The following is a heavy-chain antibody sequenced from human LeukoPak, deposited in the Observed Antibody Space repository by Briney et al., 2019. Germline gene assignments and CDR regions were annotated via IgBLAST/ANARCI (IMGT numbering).Heavy chain of an antibody. CDR2: INHSGST. V-gene: IGHV4-34*01. Sequence: SETLSLTCAVYGGSFSGYYWSWIRQPPGKGLEWIGEINHSGSTNYNPSLKSRVTISVDTSKNQFSLKLSSVTAADTAVYYCARHGQQLDYWGQGTLVTVSS. CDR1: GGSFSGYY. D-gene: IGHD6-13*01. J-gene: IGHJ4*02. CDR3: ARHGQQLDY.